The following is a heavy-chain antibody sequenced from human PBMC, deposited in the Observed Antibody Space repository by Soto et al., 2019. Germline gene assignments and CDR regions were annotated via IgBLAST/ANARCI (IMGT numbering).Heavy chain of an antibody. CDR2: ISGSGTST. V-gene: IGHV3-23*01. CDR1: GLNFNSCS. CDR3: APPLNPYLSYYYGLDV. J-gene: IGHJ6*02. D-gene: IGHD2-2*02. Sequence: PGGSLRLSCAASGLNFNSCSMSWVRQAPGKGPEWLTGISGSGTSTKYADPVKGRFTISRDNYKNTLNLQMNSLRAEETAISYRAPPLNPYLSYYYGLDVWGQGTTVTVSS.